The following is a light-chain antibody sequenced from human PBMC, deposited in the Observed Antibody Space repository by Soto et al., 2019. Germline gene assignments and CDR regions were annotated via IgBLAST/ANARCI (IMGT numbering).Light chain of an antibody. J-gene: IGKJ1*01. CDR1: QSVSNNY. Sequence: EIVLTQSPGTLSLSPGDTAALSCRPSQSVSNNYLAWYQQKPGQAPRLLIYGASSRATGIPDRFSGSASGTDFTLTISRLEPEDVAVYYCQQYGTSPRMFGQGTKVEIK. V-gene: IGKV3-20*01. CDR2: GAS. CDR3: QQYGTSPRM.